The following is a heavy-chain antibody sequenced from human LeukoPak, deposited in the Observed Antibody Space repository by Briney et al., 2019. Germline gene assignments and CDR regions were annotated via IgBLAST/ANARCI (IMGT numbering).Heavy chain of an antibody. CDR3: ARPARGYCSNPSCYEGDWYAFDI. D-gene: IGHD2-2*01. CDR2: INPGNSDT. Sequence: GESLKISCKGSGYRFTSYWIGWVRQMPGKGLEWMGIINPGNSDTRYSPSFQGQVTISADKSISTAYLQWNTLKASDTAMYYCARPARGYCSNPSCYEGDWYAFDIWGQGTMVTVSS. CDR1: GYRFTSYW. V-gene: IGHV5-51*01. J-gene: IGHJ3*02.